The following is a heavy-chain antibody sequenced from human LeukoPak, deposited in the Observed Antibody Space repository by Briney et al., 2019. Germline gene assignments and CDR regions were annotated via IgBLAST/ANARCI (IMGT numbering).Heavy chain of an antibody. J-gene: IGHJ6*03. CDR3: ARGERYYDFWSGYYTGIGYYYYYYMDV. CDR2: MNPNSGNT. V-gene: IGHV1-8*01. CDR1: GYTFTSYD. D-gene: IGHD3-3*01. Sequence: ASVKVSCKASGYTFTSYDINWVRQATGQGLEWMGWMNPNSGNTGYAQKFQGRVTMTRNTSINTAYMELSSLRSEDTAVYYCARGERYYDFWSGYYTGIGYYYYYYMDVWGKGTTVTVSS.